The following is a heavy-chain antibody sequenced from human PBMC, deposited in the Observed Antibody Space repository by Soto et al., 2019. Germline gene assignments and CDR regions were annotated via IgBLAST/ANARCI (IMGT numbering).Heavy chain of an antibody. Sequence: EVQLLESGGGLEQPGGSLRLSCEVSGFTFSSYGMSWVRQAPGKGMKWVSAISGSGGSTYYADSVKGRFTISRDNSKNTLYLQMNSLSADDTAVYYCAKGRSVGSSDYMDVWGIGTTATVSS. CDR2: ISGSGGST. CDR1: GFTFSSYG. CDR3: AKGRSVGSSDYMDV. V-gene: IGHV3-23*01. D-gene: IGHD2-15*01. J-gene: IGHJ6*03.